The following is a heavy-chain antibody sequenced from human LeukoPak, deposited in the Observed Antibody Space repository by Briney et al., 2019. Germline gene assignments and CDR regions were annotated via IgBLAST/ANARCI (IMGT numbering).Heavy chain of an antibody. CDR2: LIGSSGST. CDR1: GFTFSSYA. Sequence: TGGSLRLSCAASGFTFSSYAMSWVRQAPGKGLECVSVLIGSSGSTDYADSVKGRFTISRDNSKNTLFLQMNSLRAEDTAIYYCAKGAYDYIEIGYFDSWGQGTLVTVSS. D-gene: IGHD5-12*01. V-gene: IGHV3-23*01. CDR3: AKGAYDYIEIGYFDS. J-gene: IGHJ4*02.